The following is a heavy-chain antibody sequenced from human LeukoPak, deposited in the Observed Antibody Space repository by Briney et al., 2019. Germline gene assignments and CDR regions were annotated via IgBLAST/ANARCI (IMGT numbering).Heavy chain of an antibody. D-gene: IGHD3-10*01. Sequence: GGSLRLSCAASGFTFSCYTMHGVRQAPGKGREYFSAISSNGGSTYYANSVKGRFTISRDNAKNTLYLQLGILRAEDMAVYYCSRDTYYGSGSYYHFDYWGQGTLVTVSS. CDR3: SRDTYYGSGSYYHFDY. CDR2: ISSNGGST. CDR1: GFTFSCYT. V-gene: IGHV3-64*01. J-gene: IGHJ4*02.